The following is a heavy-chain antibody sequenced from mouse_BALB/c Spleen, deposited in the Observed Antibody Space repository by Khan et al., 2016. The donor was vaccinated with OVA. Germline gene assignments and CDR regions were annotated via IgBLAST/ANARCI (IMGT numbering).Heavy chain of an antibody. Sequence: EVELVASGGGLVKPGGSLKLSCSASGFTFSSYAMSWVRQTPEKRLELVATISSGGHYTFYPASVKGRFPISRDNARNTLYLQMNSLRSEDTAMHYCARSLVDYHAMDYWGQGTLVTVSS. CDR2: ISSGGHYT. D-gene: IGHD2-2*01. CDR3: ARSLVDYHAMDY. CDR1: GFTFSSYA. J-gene: IGHJ4*01. V-gene: IGHV5-9-3*01.